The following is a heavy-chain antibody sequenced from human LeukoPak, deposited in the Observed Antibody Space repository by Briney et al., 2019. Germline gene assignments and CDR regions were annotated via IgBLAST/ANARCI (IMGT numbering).Heavy chain of an antibody. Sequence: PSETLSLTCTVSGGSISSYYWGWIRQPPGKGLEWIGSIYYSGSTYYNPSLKSRVTISVDTSKNQFSLKLSSVTAADTAVYYCASQTPYIAAAGPFDYWGQGTLVTVSS. CDR3: ASQTPYIAAAGPFDY. D-gene: IGHD6-13*01. J-gene: IGHJ4*02. CDR1: GGSISSYY. V-gene: IGHV4-39*07. CDR2: IYYSGST.